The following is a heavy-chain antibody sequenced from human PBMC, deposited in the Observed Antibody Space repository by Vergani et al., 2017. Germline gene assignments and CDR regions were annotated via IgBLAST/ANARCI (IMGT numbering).Heavy chain of an antibody. CDR3: ARRAERWETLLRDDFDV. D-gene: IGHD1-26*01. V-gene: IGHV4-34*01. J-gene: IGHJ3*01. CDR2: INHSGTI. Sequence: QVQLQQWGPGLLKPSETLSLTCAVYGVSLSGYYWSWIRLAPGKGLEWIGEINHSGTINYNPTLKSPFNVSIDTSRDHFSLKLRSVRAADTAVYFCARRAERWETLLRDDFDVWGQGTFVTVSP. CDR1: GVSLSGYY.